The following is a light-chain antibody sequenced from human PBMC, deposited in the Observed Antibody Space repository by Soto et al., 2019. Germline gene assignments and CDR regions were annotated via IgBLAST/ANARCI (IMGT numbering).Light chain of an antibody. V-gene: IGKV3-20*01. J-gene: IGKJ1*01. CDR1: QSVSSSY. CDR3: QQYGSSTWT. CDR2: GAS. Sequence: EIVWTRSPGTLSFSPGERATLSCRAIQSVSSSYLAWYQQKPGQATRLLIDGASNRDTGIPDRFSGSGSGTEFTLTISRLEPEDFAVYYCQQYGSSTWTFGQRTKVEIK.